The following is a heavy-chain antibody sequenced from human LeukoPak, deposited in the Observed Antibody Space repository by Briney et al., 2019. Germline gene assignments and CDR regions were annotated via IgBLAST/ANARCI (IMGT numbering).Heavy chain of an antibody. J-gene: IGHJ3*02. CDR3: AHKGGVVVAAYDAFDI. CDR1: GFSLSTSGVG. Sequence: SGPTLVKPTQTLALTCTFSGFSLSTSGVGVGWIRQPPGKALEWLALIYWDDDKRYSPSLKSRLTITKDTSKNQVVLTMTNMEPVDTATYYCAHKGGVVVAAYDAFDIWGQGTMVTVSS. CDR2: IYWDDDK. V-gene: IGHV2-5*02. D-gene: IGHD2-15*01.